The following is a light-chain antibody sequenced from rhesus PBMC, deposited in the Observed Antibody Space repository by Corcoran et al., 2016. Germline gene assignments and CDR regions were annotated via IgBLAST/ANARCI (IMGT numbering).Light chain of an antibody. CDR1: QDINHY. CDR3: QQYNDSPFT. CDR2: YTS. V-gene: IGKV1-66*01. J-gene: IGKJ3*01. Sequence: DIQMTQSPSSLSASVGDRVTITCRASQDINHYLSWYQQKPGKAPKYLINYTSSLETGVPSRFSGSGSGTDYTRTISSLQPEDIATYYCQQYNDSPFTFGPGTKLDIK.